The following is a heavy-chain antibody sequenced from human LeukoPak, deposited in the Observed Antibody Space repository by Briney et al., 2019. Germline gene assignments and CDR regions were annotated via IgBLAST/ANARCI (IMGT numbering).Heavy chain of an antibody. CDR1: GYTFTSYY. V-gene: IGHV1-46*01. CDR3: ARQRFTMRAYAGNWFDP. CDR2: INPSGGST. D-gene: IGHD3-10*01. J-gene: IGHJ5*02. Sequence: GASVKVSCKASGYTFTSYYMHWVRQAPGQGLEWMGIINPSGGSTSYAQKFQGRVTMTRDMSTSTVYMELSSLKASDTAMYYCARQRFTMRAYAGNWFDPWGQGTLVTVSS.